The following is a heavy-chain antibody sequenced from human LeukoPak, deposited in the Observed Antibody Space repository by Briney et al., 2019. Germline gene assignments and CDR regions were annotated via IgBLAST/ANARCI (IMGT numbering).Heavy chain of an antibody. CDR2: VKYDGSEQ. J-gene: IGHJ4*02. D-gene: IGHD3-3*01. CDR3: ARAPREWLLGYYFDY. Sequence: GGSLRLSCAASGFTFSTYWMSWVRQAPGKGLEWVANVKYDGSEQYYVDSVNGRFTLSRDNAKNSLYLQMNSLRAEDTAVYYCARAPREWLLGYYFDYWGQGTLVTVSS. V-gene: IGHV3-7*01. CDR1: GFTFSTYW.